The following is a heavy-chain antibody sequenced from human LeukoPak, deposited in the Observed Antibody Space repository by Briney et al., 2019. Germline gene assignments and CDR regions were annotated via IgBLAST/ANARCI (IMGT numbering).Heavy chain of an antibody. V-gene: IGHV1-8*02. CDR1: GYTFSSYD. D-gene: IGHD6-6*01. J-gene: IGHJ4*02. CDR2: MNPNSGNT. Sequence: ASVKVSCKASGYTFSSYDINWVRQATGQGLEWMGWMNPNSGNTGYAQKFQGRVTMTRNTSISTAYMELSSLRSEDTAVYYCARGFPRIAARPRPPLSRFDYWGQGTLVAVSS. CDR3: ARGFPRIAARPRPPLSRFDY.